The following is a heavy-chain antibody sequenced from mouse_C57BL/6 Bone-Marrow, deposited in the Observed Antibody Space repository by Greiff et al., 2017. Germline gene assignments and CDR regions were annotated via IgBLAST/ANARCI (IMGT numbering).Heavy chain of an antibody. Sequence: EVQLVESGGGLVQPGGSLSLSCAASGFTFTAYYMSWVRQPPGKALEWLGFIRNKANGYTTEYSASVKGRFTISRDNSQSILYLQMNALRAEDSATYYCARGGVYAMDYWGQGTSVTVSS. CDR3: ARGGVYAMDY. V-gene: IGHV7-3*01. CDR2: IRNKANGYTT. CDR1: GFTFTAYY. J-gene: IGHJ4*01.